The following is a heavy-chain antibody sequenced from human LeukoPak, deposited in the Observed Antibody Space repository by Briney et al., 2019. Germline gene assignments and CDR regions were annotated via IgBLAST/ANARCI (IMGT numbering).Heavy chain of an antibody. J-gene: IGHJ4*02. CDR3: AKAWELGIASIDY. D-gene: IGHD3-10*01. CDR1: GFTFSSYA. V-gene: IGHV3-23*01. Sequence: GGSLRLSCAASGFTFSSYAMSWVRQAPGKGLEWVSAISGSGGSTYYADSVKGRFTISRDNSKNTLCLQMNSLRAEDTAVYYCAKAWELGIASIDYWGQGTLVTVSS. CDR2: ISGSGGST.